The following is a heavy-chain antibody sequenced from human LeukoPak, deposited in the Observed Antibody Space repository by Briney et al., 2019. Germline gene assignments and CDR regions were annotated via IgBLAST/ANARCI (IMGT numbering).Heavy chain of an antibody. V-gene: IGHV3-48*03. D-gene: IGHD1-26*01. J-gene: IGHJ5*02. CDR3: ARLRGSGSYLDP. CDR2: ISSNGLTT. Sequence: GGSLRLSCAASGFTFSSYEMNWVRQAPGEGLDWVSYISSNGLTTYYADSVKGRFTISRDNAKNSLYLQMNSLRVDDTALYYCARLRGSGSYLDPWGQGTLVTVSS. CDR1: GFTFSSYE.